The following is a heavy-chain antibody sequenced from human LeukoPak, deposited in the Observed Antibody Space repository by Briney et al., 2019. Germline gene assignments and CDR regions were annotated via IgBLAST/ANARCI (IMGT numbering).Heavy chain of an antibody. V-gene: IGHV3-7*01. J-gene: IGHJ5*02. Sequence: QPGGSLRLSCAASGFTFSSYWMSWVRQAPGKGLEWVANIKQDGSEKYYVDSVKGRFTISRDNAKNSLYLQMNSLRAEDTAVYYCARERAPGGIAAAGWFDPWGQGTLVTVSS. CDR3: ARERAPGGIAAAGWFDP. CDR1: GFTFSSYW. CDR2: IKQDGSEK. D-gene: IGHD6-13*01.